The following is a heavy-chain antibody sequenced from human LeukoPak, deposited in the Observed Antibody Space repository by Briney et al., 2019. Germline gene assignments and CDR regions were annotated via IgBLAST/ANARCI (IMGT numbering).Heavy chain of an antibody. J-gene: IGHJ3*02. V-gene: IGHV4-59*01. CDR3: ARESLGSYKTVVIVARGHDAFDM. Sequence: SETLSLTCTVSGGSISSYYWTWIRQPPGKGLEWIGYIYYSGSTYYSGSTNYNPSLKSRVTISVDTSKNQFSLKLSSVTAADTAVYYCARESLGSYKTVVIVARGHDAFDMWGQGTMVTVSS. D-gene: IGHD3-22*01. CDR1: GGSISSYY. CDR2: IYYSGSTYYSGST.